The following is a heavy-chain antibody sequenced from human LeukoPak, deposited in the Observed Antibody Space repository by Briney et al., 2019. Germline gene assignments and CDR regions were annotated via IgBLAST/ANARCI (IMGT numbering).Heavy chain of an antibody. Sequence: GGSLRLSCAASGFTFSTYAMSWVRQIPGKGLEWVSAISGSDDGTYYADSVKGRFTISRDNSRNTLYLQMNTLRAVDTAVYFCAKSPVSSCRGSFCYPFDYWGQGNLVTVSS. V-gene: IGHV3-23*01. J-gene: IGHJ4*02. D-gene: IGHD2-15*01. CDR2: ISGSDDGT. CDR3: AKSPVSSCRGSFCYPFDY. CDR1: GFTFSTYA.